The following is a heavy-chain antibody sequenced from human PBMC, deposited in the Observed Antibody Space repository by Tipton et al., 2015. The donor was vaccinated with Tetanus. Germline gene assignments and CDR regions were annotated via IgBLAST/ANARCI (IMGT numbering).Heavy chain of an antibody. J-gene: IGHJ4*02. CDR2: ITFDGSTK. D-gene: IGHD3-16*01. V-gene: IGHV3-30-3*01. Sequence: SLRLSCVASGFTFSNYAMSWVRQAPGKGLEWVAVITFDGSTKYYADSVKGRFTLSRDNSQNTVHLQMSSLKVEDTAVYYCVREDGGPTLDYVDSWGQGALVIVSA. CDR3: VREDGGPTLDYVDS. CDR1: GFTFSNYA.